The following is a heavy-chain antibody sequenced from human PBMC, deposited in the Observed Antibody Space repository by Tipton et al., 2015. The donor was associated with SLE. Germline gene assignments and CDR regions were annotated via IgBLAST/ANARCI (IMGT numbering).Heavy chain of an antibody. D-gene: IGHD3-16*01. Sequence: SLRLSCTASGFTFSRYAMTWVRQAPGKGLEWVSVISGTADSSDRMCYTDSVKGRFTISRDNSRNTLYLQMNSLRAEDTAVYYCAKGGSYYDYWGQGALVTVSS. CDR3: AKGGSYYDY. CDR2: ISGTADSS. CDR1: GFTFSRYA. V-gene: IGHV3-23*01. J-gene: IGHJ4*02.